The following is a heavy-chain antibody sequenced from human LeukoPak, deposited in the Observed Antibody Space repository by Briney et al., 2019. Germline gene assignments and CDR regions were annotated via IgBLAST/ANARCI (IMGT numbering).Heavy chain of an antibody. J-gene: IGHJ4*02. CDR1: GGSSSSSSYY. CDR2: IYYSGST. CDR3: ARGEYSSSSDY. V-gene: IGHV4-39*07. Sequence: SETLSLTCTVSGGSSSSSSYYWGWIRQPPGKGLEWIGSIYYSGSTYYNPSLKSRVTISVDTSKNQFSLKLSSVTAADTAVYYCARGEYSSSSDYWGQGTLVTVSS. D-gene: IGHD6-6*01.